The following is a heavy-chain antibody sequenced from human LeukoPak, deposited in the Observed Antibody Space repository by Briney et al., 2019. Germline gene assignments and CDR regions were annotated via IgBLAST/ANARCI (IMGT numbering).Heavy chain of an antibody. CDR3: ARDSDYYYYGMDV. V-gene: IGHV3-66*01. J-gene: IGHJ6*02. CDR1: GFTVSSNY. CDR2: IYSGGST. Sequence: GGSLRLSCAASGFTVSSNYMSWVRQAPGKGLEWVSVIYSGGSTYYADSVKGRFTISRDNSKNTLYLQMNSLRAEDTAVYYCARDSDYYYYGMDVWGQGTSVTVSS. D-gene: IGHD3-10*01.